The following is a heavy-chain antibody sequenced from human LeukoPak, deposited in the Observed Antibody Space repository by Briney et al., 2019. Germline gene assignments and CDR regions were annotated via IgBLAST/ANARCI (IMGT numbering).Heavy chain of an antibody. V-gene: IGHV3-30*18. CDR3: AKEGYSSSWGSGPGNWFDP. Sequence: GGSLRLSCAASGFTFSSYGMHWVCQAPGKGLEWVAVISYDGSNKYYADSVKGRFTISRDNSKNTLYLQMNSLRAEDTAVYYCAKEGYSSSWGSGPGNWFDPWGQGTLVTVSS. J-gene: IGHJ5*02. CDR1: GFTFSSYG. CDR2: ISYDGSNK. D-gene: IGHD6-13*01.